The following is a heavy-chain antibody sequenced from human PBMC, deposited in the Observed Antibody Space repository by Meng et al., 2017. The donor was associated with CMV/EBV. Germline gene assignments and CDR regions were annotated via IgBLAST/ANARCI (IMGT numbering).Heavy chain of an antibody. D-gene: IGHD6-6*01. J-gene: IGHJ6*02. CDR1: GGSISSYY. CDR3: ARVISSSSYYYYGMDV. Sequence: LRLSCTVSGGSISSYYWSWIRQPPGKGLEWIGYIYYSGSTNYNPSLKSRVTISVDTSKNQFSLKLSSVTAADTAVYYCARVISSSSYYYYGMDVWGQGTTVTVSS. CDR2: IYYSGST. V-gene: IGHV4-59*01.